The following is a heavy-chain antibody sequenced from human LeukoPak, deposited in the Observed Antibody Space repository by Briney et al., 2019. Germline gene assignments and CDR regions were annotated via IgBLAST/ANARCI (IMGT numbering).Heavy chain of an antibody. CDR1: GGTFSSYA. Sequence: SVKVSCKASGGTFSSYAISWVRQAPGQGLEWMGGIIPIFGTANYAQKFQGRVTITTDESTSTAYMELSSLRSEDTAVYYCARADCSSTSCYSSGYNWFDPWGQGTLVTVSS. V-gene: IGHV1-69*05. J-gene: IGHJ5*02. D-gene: IGHD2-2*01. CDR3: ARADCSSTSCYSSGYNWFDP. CDR2: IIPIFGTA.